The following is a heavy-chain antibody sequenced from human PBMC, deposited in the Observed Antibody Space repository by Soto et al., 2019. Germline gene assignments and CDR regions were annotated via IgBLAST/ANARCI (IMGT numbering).Heavy chain of an antibody. Sequence: GASVKVSCKASGGTFSSYAISWVRQAPGQGLEWMGGIIPIFGTANYAQKFQGRVTITADESTSTAYMELSSLRSEDTAVYYCASRDGYNADYYYYGMDVWGQGTTVTVSS. D-gene: IGHD5-12*01. V-gene: IGHV1-69*13. J-gene: IGHJ6*02. CDR1: GGTFSSYA. CDR2: IIPIFGTA. CDR3: ASRDGYNADYYYYGMDV.